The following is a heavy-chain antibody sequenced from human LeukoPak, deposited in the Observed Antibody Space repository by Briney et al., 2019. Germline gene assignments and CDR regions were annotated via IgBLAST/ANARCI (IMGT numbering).Heavy chain of an antibody. V-gene: IGHV4-39*07. CDR2: IYYSGST. D-gene: IGHD2-2*01. Sequence: SETLSLTCTVSGGSISSSSYYWGWIRQPPGKGLEWIGSIYYSGSTYYNPSLKSRVTISVDTSKNQFSLKLSSVTAADTAVYYCAREWRHEVVPAAPGDNWFDPWGQGTLVTVSS. CDR3: AREWRHEVVPAAPGDNWFDP. CDR1: GGSISSSSYY. J-gene: IGHJ5*02.